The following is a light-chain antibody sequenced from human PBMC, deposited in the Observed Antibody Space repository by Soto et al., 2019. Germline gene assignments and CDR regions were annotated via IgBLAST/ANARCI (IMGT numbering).Light chain of an antibody. V-gene: IGKV3-20*01. J-gene: IGKJ2*01. Sequence: VLTQSPATLSLSPGERATLSCRASQSVSRKLAWYQQILGQAPRLLIYDASNRATGIPARFSGSGSGTDLTITISRLEPEDVEVYDCQQYGSSPQTFGQGTKVDIK. CDR3: QQYGSSPQT. CDR2: DAS. CDR1: QSVSRK.